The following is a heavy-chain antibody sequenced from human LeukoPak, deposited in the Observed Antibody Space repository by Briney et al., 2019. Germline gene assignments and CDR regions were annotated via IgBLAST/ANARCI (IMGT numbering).Heavy chain of an antibody. V-gene: IGHV3-7*01. J-gene: IGHJ4*02. Sequence: PGGSLRLSCAASGFTFSSYWMSWVRQAPGKGLEWVAHIKQDGSEKYYVDSVKGRFTISRDNAKNSLYLQMNSLRAEDTAVYYCARDQLTTVTTAYFDYWGQGTLVTVSS. CDR1: GFTFSSYW. CDR3: ARDQLTTVTTAYFDY. D-gene: IGHD4-17*01. CDR2: IKQDGSEK.